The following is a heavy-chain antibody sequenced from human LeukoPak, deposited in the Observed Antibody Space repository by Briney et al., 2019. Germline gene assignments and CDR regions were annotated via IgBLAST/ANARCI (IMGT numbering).Heavy chain of an antibody. J-gene: IGHJ5*02. CDR2: IYYSGST. V-gene: IGHV4-59*01. CDR1: GGSISSYY. Sequence: PSETLSLTCTVSGGSISSYYWSWIRQPPGKGLEWIGYIYYSGSTNYNPSLKSRVTISVDTSKSQFSLKLSSVTAADTAVYYCARGRKYDFWSGYPYNWFDPWGQGTLVTVSS. CDR3: ARGRKYDFWSGYPYNWFDP. D-gene: IGHD3-3*01.